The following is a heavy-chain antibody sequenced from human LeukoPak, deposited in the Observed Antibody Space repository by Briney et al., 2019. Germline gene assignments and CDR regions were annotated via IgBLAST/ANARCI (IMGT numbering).Heavy chain of an antibody. CDR1: GGSISSYY. Sequence: PSETLSLTCTVSGGSISSYYWSWIRQPPGKGLEWIGYIYYSGSTNYNPSLKSRVTISVDTSKNQFSLKLSSVTAADTAVYYCATSLGIAAAGTDFYFDYWGQGTLVTVSS. CDR3: ATSLGIAAAGTDFYFDY. D-gene: IGHD6-13*01. V-gene: IGHV4-59*08. J-gene: IGHJ4*02. CDR2: IYYSGST.